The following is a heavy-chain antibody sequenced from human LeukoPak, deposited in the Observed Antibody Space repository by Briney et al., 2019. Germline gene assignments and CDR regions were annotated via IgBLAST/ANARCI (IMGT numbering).Heavy chain of an antibody. V-gene: IGHV3-30*18. CDR3: AKDPYSSGWYGMDV. J-gene: IGHJ6*04. D-gene: IGHD6-19*01. CDR1: GFTFSSYG. Sequence: PGRSLRLSCAASGFTFSSYGMHWVRQAPGKGLEGVAVISYDGSNKYYADSVKGRFTISRDNSKNPLYLQMNSMRAEDTAVYYCAKDPYSSGWYGMDVWGKGTTVTVSS. CDR2: ISYDGSNK.